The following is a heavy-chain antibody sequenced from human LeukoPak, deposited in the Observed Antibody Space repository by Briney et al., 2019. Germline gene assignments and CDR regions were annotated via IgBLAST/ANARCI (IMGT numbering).Heavy chain of an antibody. CDR3: AREMMFRGIIRTFDI. V-gene: IGHV1-69*13. Sequence: GASVKVSYTASGGTFNSYAINWVRQAPGQGLEWMGGIIPMFGTANFAQKFQGRVTITADESTSTAYMELGSLRSEDTAVYYCAREMMFRGIIRTFDIWGQGTMVTVSA. J-gene: IGHJ3*02. D-gene: IGHD3-10*01. CDR2: IIPMFGTA. CDR1: GGTFNSYA.